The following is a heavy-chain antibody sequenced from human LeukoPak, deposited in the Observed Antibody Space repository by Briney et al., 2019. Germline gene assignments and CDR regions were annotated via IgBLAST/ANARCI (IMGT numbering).Heavy chain of an antibody. D-gene: IGHD2-21*01. CDR3: ARVHPFPDAFDI. J-gene: IGHJ3*02. V-gene: IGHV1-2*06. CDR1: GYTITSYY. Sequence: ASVKVSCKASGYTITSYYMHWVRQGPGPGHEWMGRINPNSGGTNYAQKFQGRVTMTRDTSISTAEMELTRLRSDDTAVYYCARVHPFPDAFDIWGQGTMVTVSS. CDR2: INPNSGGT.